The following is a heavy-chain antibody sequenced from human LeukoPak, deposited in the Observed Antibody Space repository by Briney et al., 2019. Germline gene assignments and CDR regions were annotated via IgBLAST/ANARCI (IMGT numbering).Heavy chain of an antibody. D-gene: IGHD4-11*01. CDR2: SYHSGST. J-gene: IGHJ5*02. V-gene: IGHV4-38-2*02. Sequence: PSETLSLACTVSGYSLSSGYYWGWIRQPPGKGLEWIGSSYHSGSTYYNQSLKSRVTISVDTSKNQLSLKLNSVTAADAAVYYCARDKGSPSEDYFDPWGQGTLVTVSS. CDR3: ARDKGSPSEDYFDP. CDR1: GYSLSSGYY.